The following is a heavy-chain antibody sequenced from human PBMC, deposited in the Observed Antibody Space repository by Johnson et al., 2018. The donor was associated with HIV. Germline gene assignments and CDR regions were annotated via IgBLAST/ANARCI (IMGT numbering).Heavy chain of an antibody. V-gene: IGHV3-11*04. CDR2: ISSSGSTI. Sequence: QVLLVESGGGLVKPGGSLRLSCAASGFTFSDYYMSWIRQAPGKGLECVSYISSSGSTIYYADSVKGRFTISRDNAKNSLYLQMNSLRAEDTAVYYCATRDPTHRPGVFDIWGQGTMVTVSS. CDR3: ATRDPTHRPGVFDI. D-gene: IGHD1-14*01. CDR1: GFTFSDYY. J-gene: IGHJ3*02.